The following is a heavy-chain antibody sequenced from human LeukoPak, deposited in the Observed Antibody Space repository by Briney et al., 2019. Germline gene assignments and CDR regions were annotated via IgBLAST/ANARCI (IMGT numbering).Heavy chain of an antibody. Sequence: SETLSLTCAVYGGSFSGYYWSWIRQPPGKGLEWIGEINHSGSTNYNPSLKSRVTISVDTSKNQFSLKMTSVTAADTAVYYCARGSLFDSSGFYSWGQGALVAVSS. V-gene: IGHV4-34*01. CDR3: ARGSLFDSSGFYS. D-gene: IGHD3-22*01. CDR2: INHSGST. J-gene: IGHJ5*01. CDR1: GGSFSGYY.